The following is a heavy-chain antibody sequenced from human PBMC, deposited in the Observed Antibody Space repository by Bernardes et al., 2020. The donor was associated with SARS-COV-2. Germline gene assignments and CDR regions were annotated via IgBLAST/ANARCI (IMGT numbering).Heavy chain of an antibody. D-gene: IGHD4-17*01. CDR3: ARQMTTVTPDVY. J-gene: IGHJ4*02. Sequence: SETLSLTCIVSGGSISSSSYYWGWIRQPPGKGLEWIGSIYYSGSTYYNPSLKSRVTISVDTSKNQFSLKLSSVTAADTAVYYCARQMTTVTPDVYWGQGTLVTVSS. CDR2: IYYSGST. CDR1: GGSISSSSYY. V-gene: IGHV4-39*01.